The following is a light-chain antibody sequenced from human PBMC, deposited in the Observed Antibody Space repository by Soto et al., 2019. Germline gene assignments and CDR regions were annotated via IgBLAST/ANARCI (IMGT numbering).Light chain of an antibody. CDR3: QKTYITPEIT. Sequence: DIQMTQSPSSVSASVGDRVTITCRASQGISSWLAWYQQKPGKAPKLLMYGASYLKSGVPTRFSGXXSGTDFNRXITEIGQEDFEIYYCQKTYITPEITFGQGTRLEIK. V-gene: IGKV1-12*01. CDR1: QGISSW. CDR2: GAS. J-gene: IGKJ5*01.